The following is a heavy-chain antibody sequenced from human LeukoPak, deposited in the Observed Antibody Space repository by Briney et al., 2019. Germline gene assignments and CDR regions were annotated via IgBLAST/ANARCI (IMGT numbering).Heavy chain of an antibody. V-gene: IGHV4-59*01. J-gene: IGHJ6*02. CDR3: ARDPGYYYYYYGMDV. Sequence: SETLSLTRTVSGGSISSYYWSWIRQPPGKGLEWIGYIYYSGSTSYNPSLKSRVTISVDTSKNQFSLKLSSVTAADTAVYYCARDPGYYYYYYGMDVWGQGTTVTVSS. CDR2: IYYSGST. CDR1: GGSISSYY. D-gene: IGHD3-10*01.